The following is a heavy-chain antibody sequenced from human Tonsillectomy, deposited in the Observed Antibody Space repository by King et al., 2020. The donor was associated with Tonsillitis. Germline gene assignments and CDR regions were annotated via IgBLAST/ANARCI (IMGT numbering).Heavy chain of an antibody. CDR3: ARETRGSYRAFDV. CDR1: GFDVGPHY. D-gene: IGHD1-26*01. Sequence: QLVQSGAEVKRPGASVKISCKASGFDVGPHYMHWVRQAPGQGLEWMGIINPSGDSTTYAQKFQARVAMTRDASTSTVYMELRTLRSEDTAVYFCARETRGSYRAFDVGGQGTMVTVSS. V-gene: IGHV1-46*01. J-gene: IGHJ3*01. CDR2: INPSGDST.